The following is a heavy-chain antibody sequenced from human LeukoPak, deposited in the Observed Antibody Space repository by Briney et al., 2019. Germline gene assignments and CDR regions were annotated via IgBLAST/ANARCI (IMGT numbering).Heavy chain of an antibody. J-gene: IGHJ4*01. CDR1: GYTFTNFG. Sequence: ASVKVSCKASGYTFTNFGIIWVRQAPGQGLEWMGWISAYNGNTKYSQRVQGRVTLTADTSTSTAYMEIRSLRFDDMDIYYCARSHSGSLRAPFDFWGQGTLVTVSS. D-gene: IGHD3-22*01. CDR2: ISAYNGNT. V-gene: IGHV1-18*03. CDR3: ARSHSGSLRAPFDF.